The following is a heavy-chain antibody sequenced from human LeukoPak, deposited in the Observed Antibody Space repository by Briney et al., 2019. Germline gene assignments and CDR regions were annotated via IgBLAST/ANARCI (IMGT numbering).Heavy chain of an antibody. CDR3: ARDLVAGSPDFFDY. CDR1: GFTLSSSP. Sequence: GGSLRLSCAASGFTLSSSPMHWLRQAPGQGLEWVAVLSYDGTIKSYADSVKGRFTISRDTSKNTLYLQMNSLRVEDTAVYYCARDLVAGSPDFFDYWGQGTLVTVSS. D-gene: IGHD6-19*01. V-gene: IGHV3-30-3*01. CDR2: LSYDGTIK. J-gene: IGHJ4*02.